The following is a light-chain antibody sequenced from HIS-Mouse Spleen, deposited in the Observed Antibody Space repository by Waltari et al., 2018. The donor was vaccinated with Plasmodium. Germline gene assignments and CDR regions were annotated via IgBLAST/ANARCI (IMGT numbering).Light chain of an antibody. V-gene: IGLV2-14*03. CDR3: SSYTSSSTLV. J-gene: IGLJ2*01. Sequence: QSALTQPASVSGSPGQSITISCTGTSSDVGGYNYVSWYQQHPGKAPKPMIYDVSNRPSGFSNRFSGSKSGNTASLTISGLQAEDEADYYGSSYTSSSTLVFGGGTKLTVL. CDR2: DVS. CDR1: SSDVGGYNY.